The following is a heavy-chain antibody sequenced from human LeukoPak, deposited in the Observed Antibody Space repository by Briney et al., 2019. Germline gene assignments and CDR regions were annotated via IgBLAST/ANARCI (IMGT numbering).Heavy chain of an antibody. Sequence: PGGSLRLSCAASGFTFSSYSMNWVRQAPGKGLEWVSSISSSSSYIYYADSVKGRFTISRDNAKNSLYLQMNSLRAEDTAVYYCARVSYDSSGYAGYWGQGTLVTVSS. CDR2: ISSSSSYI. V-gene: IGHV3-21*01. CDR3: ARVSYDSSGYAGY. CDR1: GFTFSSYS. J-gene: IGHJ4*02. D-gene: IGHD3-22*01.